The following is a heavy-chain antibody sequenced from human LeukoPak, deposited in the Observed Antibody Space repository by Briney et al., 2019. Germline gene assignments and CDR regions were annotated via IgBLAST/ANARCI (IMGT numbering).Heavy chain of an antibody. D-gene: IGHD6-19*01. V-gene: IGHV3-21*01. CDR1: GFTFSSYS. Sequence: GGSLRLSCAASGFTFSSYSMNWVRQAPGKGLEWVSSISSSSSYINYPDSVKGRFTISRDNAKNTRYLQMNSLRAEDTAMYYFAKERTPHYSSAWPLDDGGQGTLVTVSA. J-gene: IGHJ4*02. CDR2: ISSSSSYI. CDR3: AKERTPHYSSAWPLDD.